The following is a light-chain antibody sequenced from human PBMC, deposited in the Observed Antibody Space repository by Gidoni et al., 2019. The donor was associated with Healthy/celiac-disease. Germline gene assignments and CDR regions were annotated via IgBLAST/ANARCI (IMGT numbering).Light chain of an antibody. V-gene: IGLV2-14*01. J-gene: IGLJ1*01. CDR1: SSDVGGYNS. Sequence: QSALTPPASVSGSPGQSITISCTGTSSDVGGYNSVSWYQPHPGKAHKLMIYEVSNRPSGVSNRFSGSKSGNTASLTISGLQAEDEADYYCSSYTSSARVFGTGTKVTVL. CDR2: EVS. CDR3: SSYTSSARV.